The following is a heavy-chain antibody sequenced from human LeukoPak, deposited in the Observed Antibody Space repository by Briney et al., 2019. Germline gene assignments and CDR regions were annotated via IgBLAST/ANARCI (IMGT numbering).Heavy chain of an antibody. Sequence: GGSLRLSCAASGLSFGFYAMSWVRQAPGKGLEWVSSISGGGAGTYYADSVRGRFAISRDNSKNTLYLQMDSLRAEDTALYYCAKDFVRYNIQFDYWGQGALVTVSS. J-gene: IGHJ4*02. CDR1: GLSFGFYA. D-gene: IGHD1-14*01. V-gene: IGHV3-23*01. CDR2: ISGGGAGT. CDR3: AKDFVRYNIQFDY.